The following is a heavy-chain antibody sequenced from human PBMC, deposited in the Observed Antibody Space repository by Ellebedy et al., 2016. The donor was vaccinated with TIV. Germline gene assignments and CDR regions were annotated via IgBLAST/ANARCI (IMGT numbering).Heavy chain of an antibody. CDR3: AREHIVVVTADY. CDR1: GFTFSTYW. J-gene: IGHJ4*02. CDR2: IKQDGSEK. Sequence: GESLKISCAASGFTFSTYWMSWVRQAPGKGLEWVANIKQDGSEKFYLDSVKGRFTISRDNAKNSLYLQMNSLRAEDTAVYYCAREHIVVVTADYWGQGTLVTVSS. V-gene: IGHV3-7*04. D-gene: IGHD2-21*02.